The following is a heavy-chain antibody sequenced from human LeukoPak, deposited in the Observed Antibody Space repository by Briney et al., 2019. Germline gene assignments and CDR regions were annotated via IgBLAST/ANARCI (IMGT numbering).Heavy chain of an antibody. V-gene: IGHV4-59*01. J-gene: IGHJ5*02. D-gene: IGHD3-10*01. CDR3: ARSPLLWFGELLFHASTWWFDP. CDR1: GGSISSYY. Sequence: SETLSLTCTVSGGSISSYYWSWIRQPPGKGLEWIGYIYYSGSTNYNPSLKSRVTISVDTSKNQFSLKLSSVTAADTAVYYCARSPLLWFGELLFHASTWWFDPWGQGTLVTVSS. CDR2: IYYSGST.